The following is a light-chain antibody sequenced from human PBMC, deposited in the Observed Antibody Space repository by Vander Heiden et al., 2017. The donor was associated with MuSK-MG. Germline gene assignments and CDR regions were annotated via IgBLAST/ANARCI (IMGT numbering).Light chain of an antibody. CDR3: YCATDNYLGL. J-gene: IGLJ2*01. CDR2: KDA. CDR1: VLGRKY. V-gene: IGLV3-27*01. Sequence: YELTQPSSVSVSPGQTARITCSGDVLGRKYARWFQQKPGQAPLLLIYKDAERPSGIPERFSGSSSGTTITLTISGAQVEDEAEYYGYCATDNYLGLFGGGTKLTVL.